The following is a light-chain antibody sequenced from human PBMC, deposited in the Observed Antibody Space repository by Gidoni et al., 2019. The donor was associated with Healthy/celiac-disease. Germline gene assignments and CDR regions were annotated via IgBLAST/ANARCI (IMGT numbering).Light chain of an antibody. CDR1: KLGDKY. CDR3: QAWDSSNVV. Sequence: SYELTQPPSVYVSTGQTASITCSGDKLGDKYACWYQQKPGQSPVLVIYQDSKRPSGIPDRFSGSNSGNTATLTISGTQAMDEADYYCQAWDSSNVVFGGGTKLTVL. CDR2: QDS. V-gene: IGLV3-1*01. J-gene: IGLJ2*01.